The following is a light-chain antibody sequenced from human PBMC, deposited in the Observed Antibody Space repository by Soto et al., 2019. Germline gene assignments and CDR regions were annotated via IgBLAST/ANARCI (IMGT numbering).Light chain of an antibody. Sequence: QSVLTQPPSASGTPGQRVTISCSRSSSHIGTNSVNWYQQLPVTSPKLLIYNNNQRPSGVPDRFSGSKSGTSASLAISGLQSEDEADYYCAAWDDSLNGLIFGGGTQLTVL. J-gene: IGLJ7*01. V-gene: IGLV1-44*01. CDR3: AAWDDSLNGLI. CDR2: NNN. CDR1: SSHIGTNS.